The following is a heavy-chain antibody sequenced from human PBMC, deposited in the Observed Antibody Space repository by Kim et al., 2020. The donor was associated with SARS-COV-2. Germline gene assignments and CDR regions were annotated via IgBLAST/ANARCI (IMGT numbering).Heavy chain of an antibody. J-gene: IGHJ4*02. D-gene: IGHD6-19*01. CDR2: INNGGNP. CDR1: GFTFSSRA. Sequence: GGSLRLSCVASGFTFSSRAMSWVRQTPGKGLEWVAFINNGGNPYYADSVKGRFTVSRDITKATLYLQMNSLRAEDTALYYCAKDHPSSGWPTFDSWGQGT. V-gene: IGHV3-23*01. CDR3: AKDHPSSGWPTFDS.